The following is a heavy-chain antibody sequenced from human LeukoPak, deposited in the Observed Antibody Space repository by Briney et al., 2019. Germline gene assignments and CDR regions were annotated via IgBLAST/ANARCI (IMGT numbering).Heavy chain of an antibody. J-gene: IGHJ4*02. CDR1: GFTFDDYA. Sequence: GRSLRLSCAASGFTFDDYAMHWVRQAPGKGLEWVSGISWNSGSIGYADSVKGRFTISRDNAKNSLYLQMNSLRAEDTAVYYCVYGDYYYSYFDYWGQGTLVTVSS. D-gene: IGHD4-17*01. V-gene: IGHV3-9*01. CDR3: VYGDYYYSYFDY. CDR2: ISWNSGSI.